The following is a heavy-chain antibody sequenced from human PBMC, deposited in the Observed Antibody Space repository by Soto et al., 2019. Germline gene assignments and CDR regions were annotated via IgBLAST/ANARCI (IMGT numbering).Heavy chain of an antibody. CDR2: ISGSSATI. Sequence: EVQLVESGGTLVQPGGSLRLSCETSGFAFSDYSMNWVRQFPGKGLEWVSYISGSSATIYYTDSVKGRFTISRDNSKNTLYLQMNGLRAEDTAVYYCAKSGSGSLFDYWGQGTLVTVSS. CDR1: GFAFSDYS. J-gene: IGHJ4*02. V-gene: IGHV3-48*01. CDR3: AKSGSGSLFDY. D-gene: IGHD1-26*01.